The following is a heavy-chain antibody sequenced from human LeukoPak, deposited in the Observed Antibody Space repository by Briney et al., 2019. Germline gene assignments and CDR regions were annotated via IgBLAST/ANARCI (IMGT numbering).Heavy chain of an antibody. CDR2: ISSNGGST. D-gene: IGHD5-12*01. J-gene: IGHJ4*02. CDR1: GVTFSSYA. Sequence: GGSLRLSCSASGVTFSSYAMHWVRQAPGKGLEYVSAISSNGGSTYYADSVKGRFTISRDNSKNTLYLQMSSLRAEDTAVYYCVKDSGYDFLDYWGQGTLVTVSS. CDR3: VKDSGYDFLDY. V-gene: IGHV3-64D*06.